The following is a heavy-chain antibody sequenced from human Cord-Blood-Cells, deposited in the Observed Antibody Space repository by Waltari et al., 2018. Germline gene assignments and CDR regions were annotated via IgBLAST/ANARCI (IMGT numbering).Heavy chain of an antibody. CDR2: IYYSGST. CDR3: ARVVISSSFFDY. Sequence: QVQLQESGPGLVKPSETLSLTCTVSGGSISSHYWSWIRQPPGKGLEWIGYIYYSGSTNYNHPLKSRVTISVDTSKNQFSLKLSSVTAADTAVYYCARVVISSSFFDYWGQGTLVTVSS. CDR1: GGSISSHY. D-gene: IGHD6-6*01. J-gene: IGHJ4*02. V-gene: IGHV4-59*11.